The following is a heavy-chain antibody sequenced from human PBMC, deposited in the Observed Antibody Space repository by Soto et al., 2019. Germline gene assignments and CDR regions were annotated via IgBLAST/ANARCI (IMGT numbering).Heavy chain of an antibody. J-gene: IGHJ6*02. CDR1: GFTFSDYY. Sequence: GGSLRLSCAASGFTFSDYYMSWIRQAPGKGLEWVSYISSSSSTIYYADSVKGRFTISRDNAKNTLYLQMNSLRAEDTAVYYCARDTGFMGSSWYYYYYGMDVWGQGTTVTVSS. CDR3: ARDTGFMGSSWYYYYYGMDV. CDR2: ISSSSSTI. D-gene: IGHD6-13*01. V-gene: IGHV3-11*04.